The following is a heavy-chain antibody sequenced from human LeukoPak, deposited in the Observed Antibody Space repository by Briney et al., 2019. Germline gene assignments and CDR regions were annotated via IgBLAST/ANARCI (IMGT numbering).Heavy chain of an antibody. V-gene: IGHV3-23*01. CDR2: ISGSGGST. CDR1: GFTFSSYA. CDR3: AKDNWAAAASTLFDY. Sequence: SGGSLRLSCAASGFTFSSYAMSWVRQAPGKGLEWVSAISGSGGSTYYAGSVKGRFTISRDNSKNTLYLQMNSLRAEDTAVYHCAKDNWAAAASTLFDYWGQGTLVTVSS. D-gene: IGHD6-13*01. J-gene: IGHJ4*02.